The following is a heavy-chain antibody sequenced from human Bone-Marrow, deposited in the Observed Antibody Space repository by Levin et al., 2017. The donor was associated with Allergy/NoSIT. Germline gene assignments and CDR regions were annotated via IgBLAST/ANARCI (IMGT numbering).Heavy chain of an antibody. CDR3: ATLPRIYCGGDCYSWGRAFDI. CDR1: GFTFSSYA. CDR2: ISGSGGST. J-gene: IGHJ3*02. D-gene: IGHD2-21*01. V-gene: IGHV3-23*01. Sequence: GGSLRLSCAASGFTFSSYAMSWVRQAPGKGLEWVSAISGSGGSTYYADSVKGRFTISRDNSKNTLYLQMNSLRAEDTAVYYCATLPRIYCGGDCYSWGRAFDIWGQGTMVTVSS.